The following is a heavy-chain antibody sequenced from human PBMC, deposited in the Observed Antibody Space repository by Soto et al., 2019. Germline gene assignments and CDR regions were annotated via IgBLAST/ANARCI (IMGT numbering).Heavy chain of an antibody. J-gene: IGHJ3*02. Sequence: EEQLAESGGGLVQPGGSLDLSCAASGSTFSGSAIHWVRQAYGKGLEWLGRIRSKVNSYATLYVASVEGRFTISRDDSKNTAFLHMNSLRADDTAMYYCARLFAYGDALDIWGQGTVVTVSS. D-gene: IGHD3-10*02. CDR3: ARLFAYGDALDI. V-gene: IGHV3-73*01. CDR1: GSTFSGSA. CDR2: IRSKVNSYAT.